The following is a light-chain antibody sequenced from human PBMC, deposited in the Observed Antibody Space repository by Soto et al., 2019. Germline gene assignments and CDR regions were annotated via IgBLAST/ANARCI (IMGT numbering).Light chain of an antibody. J-gene: IGKJ4*01. Sequence: DIQMTQSPSSLSASLGDRVPITCRASQSVSSYLNWYQQKAGKAPKLLIYAASTLQSGVPSRFSGSGSGTDFTLVISSLQPEDFATYFCQQTDRIPLTFGGGTKLDIK. CDR2: AAS. CDR3: QQTDRIPLT. CDR1: QSVSSY. V-gene: IGKV1-39*01.